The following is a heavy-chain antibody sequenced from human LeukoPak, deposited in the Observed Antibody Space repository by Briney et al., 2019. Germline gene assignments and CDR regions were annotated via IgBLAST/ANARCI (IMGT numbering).Heavy chain of an antibody. D-gene: IGHD6-13*01. CDR2: ISYDGSNK. V-gene: IGHV3-30*03. Sequence: GRSLRLSCAASGFTFSSYGMHWVRQAPGKGLEWVAVISYDGSNKYYADSVKGRFTISRDNSKNTLYLQMDSLRAEDTAVYYCARSGIAAAGIYFDYWGQGTLVTVSS. J-gene: IGHJ4*02. CDR3: ARSGIAAAGIYFDY. CDR1: GFTFSSYG.